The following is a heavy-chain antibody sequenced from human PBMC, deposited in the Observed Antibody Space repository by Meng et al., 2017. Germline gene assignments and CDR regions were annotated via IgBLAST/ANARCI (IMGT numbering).Heavy chain of an antibody. J-gene: IGHJ4*02. CDR3: SRVQVGAPNDY. Sequence: EVRLGGAGGGLVQAWGSLRLSCAASGFTFSDYWMNYFRQGPGEGLVWVATISVDGSETYYADAVKGRFTISRDNAKNTLYLQMNSLRPEDTAVYYCSRVQVGAPNDYWGQGTLVTVSS. CDR1: GFTFSDYW. V-gene: IGHV3-74*01. D-gene: IGHD1-26*01. CDR2: ISVDGSET.